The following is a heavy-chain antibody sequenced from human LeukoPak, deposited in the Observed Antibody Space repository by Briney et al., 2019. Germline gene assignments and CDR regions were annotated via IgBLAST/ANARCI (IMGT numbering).Heavy chain of an antibody. V-gene: IGHV1-46*01. CDR3: AREATTVTTGWFDP. D-gene: IGHD4-17*01. Sequence: GASVKVSCKASGYTFTSYYMHWVRQAPGQGLEWMGIINPSDGSTSYAQKFQGRVTITADESTSTAYMELSSLRSEDTAVYYCAREATTVTTGWFDPWGQGTLVTVSS. J-gene: IGHJ5*02. CDR1: GYTFTSYY. CDR2: INPSDGST.